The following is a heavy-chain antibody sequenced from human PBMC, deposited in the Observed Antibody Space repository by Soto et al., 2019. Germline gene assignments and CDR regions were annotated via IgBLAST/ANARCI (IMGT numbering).Heavy chain of an antibody. CDR3: ARDLTPLESYDILISNYYYYGMDV. V-gene: IGHV3-33*01. J-gene: IGHJ6*02. CDR2: IWYDGSNK. D-gene: IGHD3-9*01. Sequence: GGSLRLSCAASGFTFSSYGMHWVRQAPGKGLEWVAVIWYDGSNKYYADSVKGRFTISRDNSKNTLYLQMNSLRAEDTAVYYCARDLTPLESYDILISNYYYYGMDVWGQGTTVTVSS. CDR1: GFTFSSYG.